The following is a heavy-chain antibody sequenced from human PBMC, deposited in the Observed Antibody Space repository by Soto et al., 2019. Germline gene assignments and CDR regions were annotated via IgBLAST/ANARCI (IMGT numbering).Heavy chain of an antibody. Sequence: QVELVQSGIEVKNPGSSVKVSCKASGDTFSNYPINRVRQAPGQGLEWMGGIIPFYDKPNYAENFLGRVTISADKFTATAYLEVSSLRSEDTAVYFCARGYRELFFYAMDVWGRGTPVIVSS. D-gene: IGHD3-10*01. CDR1: GDTFSNYP. CDR3: ARGYRELFFYAMDV. V-gene: IGHV1-69*06. J-gene: IGHJ6*02. CDR2: IIPFYDKP.